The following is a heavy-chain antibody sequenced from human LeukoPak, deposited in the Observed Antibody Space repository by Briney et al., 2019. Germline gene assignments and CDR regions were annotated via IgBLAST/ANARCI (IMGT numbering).Heavy chain of an antibody. J-gene: IGHJ4*02. CDR2: ISSSGTHM. D-gene: IGHD3-10*01. CDR1: GFTFNSYS. V-gene: IGHV3-48*02. CDR3: ARSQWVRGASYDFDY. Sequence: GGCLRLSCAASGFTFNSYSMNWVRQAPGKGLEWVSYISSSGTHMYYADSVKGLFTITRDNAKNSLYLQMNSLRDEDTAVYSCARSQWVRGASYDFDYWGQGALVTVSS.